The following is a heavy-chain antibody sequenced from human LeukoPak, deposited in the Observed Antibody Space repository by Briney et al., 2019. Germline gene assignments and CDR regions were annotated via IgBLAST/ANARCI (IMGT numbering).Heavy chain of an antibody. V-gene: IGHV4-59*01. Sequence: SETLSLTCTVSGDSITNYFWSWIRQPPGKGLEWIGYIYYTGNTNYKPSLKSRVTISVGTSTNQFSLRLRSVTAADTAVYYCARGRVAYSAYYFDYWGRGTLVTVSS. D-gene: IGHD2-15*01. CDR3: ARGRVAYSAYYFDY. CDR2: IYYTGNT. CDR1: GDSITNYF. J-gene: IGHJ4*02.